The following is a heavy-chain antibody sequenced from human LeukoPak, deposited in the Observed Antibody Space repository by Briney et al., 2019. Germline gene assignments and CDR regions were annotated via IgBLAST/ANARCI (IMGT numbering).Heavy chain of an antibody. CDR2: IKADGSGT. CDR1: GFTIGPYA. V-gene: IGHV3-43*02. CDR3: ARDSAGWEH. J-gene: IGHJ1*01. Sequence: GGALRLSCAASGFTIGPYAMYWVRQGPGRGLEWVSVIKADGSGTFYADSVRGRFTTSRDNAKNSLYLQMNSLRPEDTAVYYCARDSAGWEHWGPGTLVTVSS. D-gene: IGHD3-9*01.